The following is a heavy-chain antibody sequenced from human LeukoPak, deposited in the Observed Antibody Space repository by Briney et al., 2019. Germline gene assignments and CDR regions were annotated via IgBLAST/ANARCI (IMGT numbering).Heavy chain of an antibody. CDR3: ARVESYCTNGICYTNAFDI. V-gene: IGHV4-4*07. J-gene: IGHJ3*02. CDR1: GGSISSYY. CDR2: IYTSGST. D-gene: IGHD2-8*01. Sequence: PSETLSLTCTVSGGSISSYYWSWIRQPAGKGLEWIGRIYTSGSTNYNPSLKSRVTMSVDTSKNQFSLKLSSVTAADTAVYYCARVESYCTNGICYTNAFDIWGQGTVVTVSS.